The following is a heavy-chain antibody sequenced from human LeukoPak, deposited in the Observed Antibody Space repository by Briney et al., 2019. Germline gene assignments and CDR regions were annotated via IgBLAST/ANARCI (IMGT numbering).Heavy chain of an antibody. CDR3: ARSGSDSSSLTFDY. CDR1: GFTVSSNY. V-gene: IGHV3-53*01. Sequence: GGSLRLSCAASGFTVSSNYMSWVRQAPGKGLELVSVSYSGCSTYYADSVKGRFTISRDNSKTTLYLQMNSLRAADTAVYYCARSGSDSSSLTFDYWGQGTLVTVSS. J-gene: IGHJ4*02. D-gene: IGHD6-13*01. CDR2: SYSGCST.